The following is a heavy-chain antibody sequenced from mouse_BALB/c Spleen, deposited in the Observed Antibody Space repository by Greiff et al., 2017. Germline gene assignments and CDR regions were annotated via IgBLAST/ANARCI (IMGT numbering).Heavy chain of an antibody. D-gene: IGHD2-14*01. CDR3: ARGDRYDGFAY. V-gene: IGHV5-6-5*01. CDR1: GFTFSSFG. J-gene: IGHJ3*01. Sequence: EVKLVESGGGLVQPGGSRKLSCAASGFTFSSFGMHWVRQAPEKGLEWVAYISSGGSTYYPDSVKGRFTISRDNARNILYLQMSSLRSEDTAMYYCARGDRYDGFAYWGQGTLVTVSA. CDR2: ISSGGST.